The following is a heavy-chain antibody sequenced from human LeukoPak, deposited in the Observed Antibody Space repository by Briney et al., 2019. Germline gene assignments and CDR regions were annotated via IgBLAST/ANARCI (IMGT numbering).Heavy chain of an antibody. D-gene: IGHD5-18*01. CDR1: GGSISSSHW. J-gene: IGHJ4*02. V-gene: IGHV4-39*01. Sequence: PSGTLSLTCTVSGGSISSSHWWGWIRQPPGKGLEWIGSIYYSKNAYYNPSLKSRVTISADTSKNQFSLTLGSVSATDTAVYYCVSPRGFSYGYFDYWGQGTLVTVSS. CDR3: VSPRGFSYGYFDY. CDR2: IYYSKNA.